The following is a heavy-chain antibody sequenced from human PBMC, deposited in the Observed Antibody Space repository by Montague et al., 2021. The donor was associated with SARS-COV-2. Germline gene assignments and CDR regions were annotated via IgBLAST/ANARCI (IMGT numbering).Heavy chain of an antibody. Sequence: SETLSLTCTVPGGSITNNIDYWAWIRQPPGKGLEWIGSIYYTGNTXYNPSLKGRVTISVVTSKNHFTLKLSSVTAAETAVYYYARLKRYFDSSGSPSAFDFWGQGTKVTVSS. CDR2: IYYTGNT. D-gene: IGHD3-22*01. J-gene: IGHJ3*01. CDR3: ARLKRYFDSSGSPSAFDF. V-gene: IGHV4-39*02. CDR1: GGSITNNIDY.